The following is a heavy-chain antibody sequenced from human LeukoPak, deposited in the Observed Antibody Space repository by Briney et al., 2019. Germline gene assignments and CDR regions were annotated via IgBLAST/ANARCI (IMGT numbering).Heavy chain of an antibody. CDR1: GYTFTSYD. J-gene: IGHJ3*02. CDR3: ARGLRFLDIVLMVYEGGAFDI. CDR2: MNPNSGNT. V-gene: IGHV1-8*01. D-gene: IGHD2-8*01. Sequence: ASVKVSCKASGYTFTSYDINWVRQAPGQGPEWMGWMNPNSGNTGYAQKFQGRVTMTRNTSISTAYMELSSLRSEDTAVYYCARGLRFLDIVLMVYEGGAFDIWGQGTMVTVSS.